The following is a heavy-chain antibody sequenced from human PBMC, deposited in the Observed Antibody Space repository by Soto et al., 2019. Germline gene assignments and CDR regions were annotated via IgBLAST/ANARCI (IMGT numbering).Heavy chain of an antibody. D-gene: IGHD3-3*01. CDR1: GDSVNNNDFY. J-gene: IGHJ5*02. CDR3: ARLDFRSGYYGGRFDP. CDR2: IFYSGTT. Sequence: QVHLQESGPGLVKPSETLSLTCTVSGDSVNNNDFYWAWIRQPPGKGLEWVVTIFYSGTTYHNPSSRGPATPPVDRSETQFSLKLTSVTASDTAVSYCARLDFRSGYYGGRFDPWGQGTLVTVPS. V-gene: IGHV4-39*01.